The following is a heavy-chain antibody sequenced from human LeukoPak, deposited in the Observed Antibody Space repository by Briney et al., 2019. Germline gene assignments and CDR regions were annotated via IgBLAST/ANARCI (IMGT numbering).Heavy chain of an antibody. CDR1: GFTFSSYG. D-gene: IGHD3-10*01. J-gene: IGHJ4*02. V-gene: IGHV3-30*02. CDR2: IWYDGSNK. CDR3: AKNYGSGSYLSYPFDY. Sequence: PGGSLRLSCAASGFTFSSYGMHWVRQAPGKGLEWVAVIWYDGSNKYYADSVKGRFTISRDNSKNTLYLQMNSLRAEDTAGYYCAKNYGSGSYLSYPFDYWGQGTLVTVSS.